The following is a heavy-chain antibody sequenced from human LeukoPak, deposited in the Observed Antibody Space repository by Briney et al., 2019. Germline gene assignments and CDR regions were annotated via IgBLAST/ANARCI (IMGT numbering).Heavy chain of an antibody. J-gene: IGHJ4*02. CDR3: ARRLGGSSEGYEF. CDR1: GYTFTDLTEYY. Sequence: GASVKVSCKASGYTFTDLTEYYIHWVRQAPGLGLEWMGWINPNNGGTKYAQKFQGRVTMTRDMSMNTAYMELSSLTSDDTAVYYCARRLGGSSEGYEFWGQGPLVTVSS. CDR2: INPNNGGT. D-gene: IGHD1-26*01. V-gene: IGHV1-2*02.